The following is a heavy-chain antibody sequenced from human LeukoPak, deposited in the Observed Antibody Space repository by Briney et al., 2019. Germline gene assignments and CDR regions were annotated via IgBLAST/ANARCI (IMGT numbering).Heavy chain of an antibody. CDR2: IYTSGST. J-gene: IGHJ4*02. CDR1: GGSISSYY. Sequence: PSETLSLTCTVSGGSISSYYWSWTRQPAGKGLEWIGRIYTSGSTNCNPSLKSRVTMSVDTSKNQFSLKLSSVTAADTAVYYCARDSGIAAASYFDYWGQGTLVTVSS. CDR3: ARDSGIAAASYFDY. V-gene: IGHV4-4*07. D-gene: IGHD6-13*01.